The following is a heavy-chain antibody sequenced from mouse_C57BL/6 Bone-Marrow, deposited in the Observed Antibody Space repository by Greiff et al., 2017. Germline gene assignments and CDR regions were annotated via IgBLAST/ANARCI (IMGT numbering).Heavy chain of an antibody. CDR3: ARPTEYYYYAMDY. V-gene: IGHV1-55*01. J-gene: IGHJ4*01. Sequence: VQLQQPGAELVKPGASVKMSCKASGYTFTSYWITWVKQRPGQGLEWIGDIYPGSGSTNYNEKFKSKATLTVDTSSSTAYMQLSSLTSKDSAVYYCARPTEYYYYAMDYWGQGTSVTVSS. CDR1: GYTFTSYW. CDR2: IYPGSGST. D-gene: IGHD1-1*01.